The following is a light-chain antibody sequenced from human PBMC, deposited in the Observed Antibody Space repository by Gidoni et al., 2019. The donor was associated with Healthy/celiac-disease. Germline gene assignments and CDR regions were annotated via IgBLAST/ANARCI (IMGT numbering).Light chain of an antibody. CDR3: SSYTSSSTLNVV. V-gene: IGLV2-14*03. CDR2: AVS. J-gene: IGLJ2*01. CDR1: SSDVGGYNY. Sequence: QSALTQPASVSGSPGQSITISCTGTSSDVGGYNYVSWYQQHPGKAPTLMIYAVSNRPSGVSNRFSGSKSGNTASLTISGLQAEDEADYYCSSYTSSSTLNVVFGGGTTLTVL.